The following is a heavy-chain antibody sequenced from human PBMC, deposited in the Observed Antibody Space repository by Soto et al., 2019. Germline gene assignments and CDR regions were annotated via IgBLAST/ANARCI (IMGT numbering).Heavy chain of an antibody. D-gene: IGHD6-19*01. CDR1: GFTFSNYG. Sequence: EVQLVESGGGLVKPGGSLRISCAASGFTFSNYGMNWVRQAPGKGLEWVSSISSGSSYIFYADSVEGRFTISRDNAENSLYMQMNGVTAEDSAVYYCARDPGSGWEYLQHWGQGTLVTVSS. CDR2: ISSGSSYI. V-gene: IGHV3-21*02. CDR3: ARDPGSGWEYLQH. J-gene: IGHJ1*01.